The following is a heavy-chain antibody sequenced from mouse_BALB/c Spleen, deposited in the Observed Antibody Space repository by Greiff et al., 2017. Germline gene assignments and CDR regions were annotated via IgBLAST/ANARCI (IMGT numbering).Heavy chain of an antibody. CDR3: TNYYGSTPYAMDY. Sequence: VQLQQSGAELVRPGASVTLSCKASGYTFTDYEMHWVKQTPVHGLEWIGAIDPETGGTAYNQKFKGKATLTADKSSSTAYMELRSLTSEDSAVYYCTNYYGSTPYAMDYWGQGTSVTVSS. D-gene: IGHD1-1*01. V-gene: IGHV1-15*01. J-gene: IGHJ4*01. CDR2: IDPETGGT. CDR1: GYTFTDYE.